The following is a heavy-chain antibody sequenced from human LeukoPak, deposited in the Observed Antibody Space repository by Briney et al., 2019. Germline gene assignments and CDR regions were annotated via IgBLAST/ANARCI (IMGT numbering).Heavy chain of an antibody. CDR2: IIPIFGTA. D-gene: IGHD2-8*01. CDR3: ARDGRIVLMQGSDYYYYGMDV. J-gene: IGHJ6*02. V-gene: IGHV1-69*13. CDR1: GGTFSSYA. Sequence: GASVNVSCKASGGTFSSYAISWVRRAPGQGLEWMGGIIPIFGTANYAQKFQGGVTITADESTSTAYMELSSLRSEDTAVYYCARDGRIVLMQGSDYYYYGMDVWGQGTTVTVSS.